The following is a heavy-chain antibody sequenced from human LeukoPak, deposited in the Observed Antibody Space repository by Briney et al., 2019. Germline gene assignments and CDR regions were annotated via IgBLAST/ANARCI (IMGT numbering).Heavy chain of an antibody. D-gene: IGHD1-26*01. Sequence: GASVKVSCKASGYTFTGYYMRWVRQASGQGLEWTGWIYPNSGGTNYAQKFQGRVTMTRDTSISTAYMELSRLRSDDTAVYYCATSVGSGSYHIFEAFDIWGQGTMVIVSS. CDR2: IYPNSGGT. CDR1: GYTFTGYY. V-gene: IGHV1-2*02. J-gene: IGHJ3*02. CDR3: ATSVGSGSYHIFEAFDI.